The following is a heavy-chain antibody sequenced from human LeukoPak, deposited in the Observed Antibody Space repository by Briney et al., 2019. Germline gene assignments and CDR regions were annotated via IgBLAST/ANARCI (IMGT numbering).Heavy chain of an antibody. CDR2: SIGSGGSA. CDR3: AKFGRGRY. V-gene: IGHV3-23*01. J-gene: IGHJ4*02. D-gene: IGHD3-16*01. Sequence: GGSLTLSCVASGFTFSTYTMNWIRQAPGKGLEWVSGSIGSGGSAFYADSVKGRFTISRDNSKNTLYLQMNGLRAEDTAVYYCAKFGRGRYWGQGTLVTVSS. CDR1: GFTFSTYT.